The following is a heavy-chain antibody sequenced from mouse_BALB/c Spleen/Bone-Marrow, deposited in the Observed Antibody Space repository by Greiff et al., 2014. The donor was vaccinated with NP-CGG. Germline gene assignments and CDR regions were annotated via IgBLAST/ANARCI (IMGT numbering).Heavy chain of an antibody. CDR2: INPNNGGT. CDR3: ARSRGNYWYFDV. V-gene: IGHV1-18*01. Sequence: SEPELVKPGASVKISCKTSGYTFTKYTMHWVKRSHGKSLEWIGGINPNNGGTVYNQKFEDKATLTVDKSSSTAYMEFRSLTSEDSAIYYCARSRGNYWYFDVWGAGTTVTVSS. J-gene: IGHJ1*01. D-gene: IGHD2-1*01. CDR1: GYTFTKYT.